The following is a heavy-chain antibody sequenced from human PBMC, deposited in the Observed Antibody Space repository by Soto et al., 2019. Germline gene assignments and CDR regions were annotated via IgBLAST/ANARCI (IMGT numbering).Heavy chain of an antibody. Sequence: GASVKVSCKASGYTFTSYGISWVRQAPGQGLEWMGWISAYNGNTNYAQKLQGRVTMTTDTSTSTAYMELRSLRSDDTAVYYCARDPSGPFGYSYGPVDCWGQGTLVTVSS. D-gene: IGHD5-18*01. V-gene: IGHV1-18*04. CDR1: GYTFTSYG. CDR3: ARDPSGPFGYSYGPVDC. J-gene: IGHJ4*02. CDR2: ISAYNGNT.